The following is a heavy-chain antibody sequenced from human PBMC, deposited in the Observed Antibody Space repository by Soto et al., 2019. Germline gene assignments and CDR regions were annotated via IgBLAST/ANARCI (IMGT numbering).Heavy chain of an antibody. D-gene: IGHD2-21*02. Sequence: EVQLVESGGGLVKPGGSLRLSCAASGFTFSSYSMNWVRQAPGKGLEWVSSISSSSSYIYYADSVKGRFTISRDNAKNSLYLQMNSLRAEDTAVYYCAREAYCGGDCYIDYWGQGTLVTVSS. CDR2: ISSSSSYI. J-gene: IGHJ4*02. CDR1: GFTFSSYS. CDR3: AREAYCGGDCYIDY. V-gene: IGHV3-21*01.